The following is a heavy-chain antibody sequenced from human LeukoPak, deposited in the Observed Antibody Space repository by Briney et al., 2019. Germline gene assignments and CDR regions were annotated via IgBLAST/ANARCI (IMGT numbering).Heavy chain of an antibody. CDR1: DGSISSNSYY. D-gene: IGHD6-19*01. CDR2: IYYSGNT. V-gene: IGHV4-39*07. CDR3: ARSAVAGTLRKFDY. Sequence: ASETLSLTCTVSDGSISSNSYYWGWIRQPPGKGLEWIANIYYSGNTYYNPSLKSRVTISVDTSKNQFSLKLGSVTAADTAVYYCARSAVAGTLRKFDYWGQGTLVTVSS. J-gene: IGHJ4*02.